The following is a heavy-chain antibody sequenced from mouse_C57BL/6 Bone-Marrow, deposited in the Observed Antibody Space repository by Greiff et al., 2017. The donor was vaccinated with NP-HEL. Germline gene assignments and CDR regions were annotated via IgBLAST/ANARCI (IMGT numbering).Heavy chain of an antibody. Sequence: QVQLQQSGAELARPGASVKLSCTASGYTFTSYGISWVKQSTGQGLEWIGEIYPRSGNTYYNEKFKGKATLTADKSSSTEYMELRSLTSEDSAVYFCARWGTAVVDFDYWGQGTTLTVSS. CDR2: IYPRSGNT. CDR1: GYTFTSYG. V-gene: IGHV1-81*01. CDR3: ARWGTAVVDFDY. D-gene: IGHD1-1*01. J-gene: IGHJ2*01.